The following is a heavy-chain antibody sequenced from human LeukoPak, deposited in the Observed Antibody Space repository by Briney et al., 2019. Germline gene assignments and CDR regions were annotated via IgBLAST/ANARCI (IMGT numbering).Heavy chain of an antibody. CDR3: ARDYPDLDYYDSSGPYYFDY. V-gene: IGHV1-69*04. Sequence: SVKVSCKASGGSFSSYAISRVREAPGQGLEWMGRIIPILGIANYAQKFQGRVTLTADKSTSTAYMELSSLRSEDTAVYYCARDYPDLDYYDSSGPYYFDYWGQGTLVTVSS. D-gene: IGHD3-22*01. CDR1: GGSFSSYA. CDR2: IIPILGIA. J-gene: IGHJ4*02.